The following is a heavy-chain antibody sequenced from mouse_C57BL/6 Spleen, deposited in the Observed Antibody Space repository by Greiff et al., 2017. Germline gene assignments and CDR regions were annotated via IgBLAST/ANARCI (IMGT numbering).Heavy chain of an antibody. Sequence: VQLQQSGAELVRPGASVKLSCKASGYTFTDYYINWVKQRPGQGLEWIARIYPGSGNTYYNEKFKGKATLTAEKSSSTAYMQLSSLTSEDSAVYFCARIDYDGDYWGQGTTLTVSS. D-gene: IGHD2-4*01. J-gene: IGHJ2*01. CDR3: ARIDYDGDY. CDR2: IYPGSGNT. V-gene: IGHV1-76*01. CDR1: GYTFTDYY.